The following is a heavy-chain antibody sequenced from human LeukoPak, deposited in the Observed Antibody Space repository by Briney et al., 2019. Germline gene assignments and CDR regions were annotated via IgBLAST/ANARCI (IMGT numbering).Heavy chain of an antibody. D-gene: IGHD3-22*01. V-gene: IGHV3-49*04. CDR2: IRSKAYGGTT. J-gene: IGHJ4*02. Sequence: GRSLRLSCTASGFTFGDYAMSWVRQAPGKGLEGVGFIRSKAYGGTTEYAASVKGRFTISRDDSKSIAYLQMNSLKTEDTAVYYCTRSLYYYDSSGYYAPGYWGQGTLVTVSS. CDR1: GFTFGDYA. CDR3: TRSLYYYDSSGYYAPGY.